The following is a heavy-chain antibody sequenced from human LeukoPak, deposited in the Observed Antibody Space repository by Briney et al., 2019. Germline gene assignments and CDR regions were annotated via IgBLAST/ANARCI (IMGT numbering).Heavy chain of an antibody. V-gene: IGHV1-2*02. D-gene: IGHD7-27*01. CDR2: INPNSGAT. CDR3: ARSWGSDWYFDL. Sequence: GASVKVSCKASGYTLTGYYMHWVRQAPGQGLEWMGWINPNSGATKYAQKFQGRVTMTRDTSISTAYMELSRLRSDDTAVYYCARSWGSDWYFDLWGRGTLVTVSS. CDR1: GYTLTGYY. J-gene: IGHJ2*01.